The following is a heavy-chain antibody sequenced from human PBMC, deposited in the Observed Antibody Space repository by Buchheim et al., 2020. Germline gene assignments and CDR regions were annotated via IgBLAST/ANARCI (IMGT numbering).Heavy chain of an antibody. CDR3: ARHLYCSGGSCYSRYYGMDV. CDR2: ISSSGSTI. Sequence: EVQLVESGGGLVQPGGSLRLSCAASGFTFSSYEMNWVRQAPGKGLEWVSYISSSGSTIYYADSVKGRFTISRDNAKNSLYLQMNSLRAEDTAVYYCARHLYCSGGSCYSRYYGMDVWGQGTT. CDR1: GFTFSSYE. D-gene: IGHD2-15*01. J-gene: IGHJ6*02. V-gene: IGHV3-48*03.